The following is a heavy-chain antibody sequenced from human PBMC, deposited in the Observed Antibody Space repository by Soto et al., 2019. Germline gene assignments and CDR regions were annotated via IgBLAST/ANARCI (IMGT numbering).Heavy chain of an antibody. CDR3: ARSPRHRYECDY. V-gene: IGHV4-61*01. J-gene: IGHJ4*02. CDR2: IYYTGST. Sequence: QIQLQESGPGLVKPSETLSLTCTVSGDSVDSGNSYLNWIRQPPGKGLEWIGYIYYTGSTNYNPSLKNRVTISLDTSKNQFSLKLTSVTAADTAVYYCARSPRHRYECDYWGQGALVTVSS. D-gene: IGHD2-2*01. CDR1: GDSVDSGNSY.